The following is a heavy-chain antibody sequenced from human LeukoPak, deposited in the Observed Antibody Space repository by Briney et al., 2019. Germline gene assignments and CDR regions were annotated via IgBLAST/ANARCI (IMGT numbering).Heavy chain of an antibody. Sequence: GGSLRLSCAASGFTFSSYSMNWVRQAPGKGLEWVSSISSSSSYITYADSAKGRFTISSENAKNSLYLQLNSLRAQDKAMYYFARNQDLPSYLNLYSSVCPGVTEGYYYYGMDVWGQGTTVTVSS. D-gene: IGHD6-19*01. CDR1: GFTFSSYS. CDR3: ARNQDLPSYLNLYSSVCPGVTEGYYYYGMDV. J-gene: IGHJ6*02. CDR2: ISSSSSYI. V-gene: IGHV3-21*04.